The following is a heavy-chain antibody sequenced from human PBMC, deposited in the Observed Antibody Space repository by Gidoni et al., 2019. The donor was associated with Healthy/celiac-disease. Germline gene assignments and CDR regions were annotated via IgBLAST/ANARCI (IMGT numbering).Heavy chain of an antibody. CDR1: GFTFSSYW. Sequence: EVQLVESGGGVVQPGGSLRLSCAAAGFTFSSYWMRWVRQAPGKGLEWVANIKQDGSEKYYVDSVKGRFTISRDNAKNSLYLQMNSLRAEDTAVYYCAAGRYPYYFDYWGQGTLVTVSS. V-gene: IGHV3-7*02. CDR2: IKQDGSEK. J-gene: IGHJ4*02. D-gene: IGHD6-13*01. CDR3: AAGRYPYYFDY.